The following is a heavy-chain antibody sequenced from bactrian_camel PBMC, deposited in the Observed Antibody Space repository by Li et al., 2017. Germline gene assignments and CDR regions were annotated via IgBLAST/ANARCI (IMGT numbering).Heavy chain of an antibody. D-gene: IGHD4*01. CDR1: RYPYDYPC. V-gene: IGHV3S53*01. CDR2: FDGHGAI. J-gene: IGHJ6*01. CDR3: ATGVHGDDVQCFGH. Sequence: HVQLVESGGGSVQAGGSLRLSCTASRYPYDYPCMGWFRQAPGKEREGVADFDGHGAIKYADSVKGRFTISQDNAKNTWYLQMDRMKFEDTTKYYCATGVHGDDVQCFGHWGQGTQVTVS.